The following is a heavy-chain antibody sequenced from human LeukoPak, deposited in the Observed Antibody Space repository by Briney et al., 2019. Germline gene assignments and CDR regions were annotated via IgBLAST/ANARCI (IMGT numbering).Heavy chain of an antibody. D-gene: IGHD4-17*01. Sequence: GGSLRLSCAASGFTFSGSAMHWVRQASGKGLEWVGRIRSEANSYATAYAASVKGRFTISRDDSKNTAYLQMNSLKTEDTAVYYCTRHTTVTCYWGQGTLVTVSS. CDR1: GFTFSGSA. CDR3: TRHTTVTCY. J-gene: IGHJ4*02. CDR2: IRSEANSYAT. V-gene: IGHV3-73*01.